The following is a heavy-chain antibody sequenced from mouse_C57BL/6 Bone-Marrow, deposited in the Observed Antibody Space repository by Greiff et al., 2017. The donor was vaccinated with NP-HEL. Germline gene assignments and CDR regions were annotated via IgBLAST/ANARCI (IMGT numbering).Heavy chain of an antibody. V-gene: IGHV1-59*01. CDR2: IDPSDSYT. D-gene: IGHD1-1*01. Sequence: VQLQQSGAELVRPGTSVKLSCKASGYTFTSYWMHWVKQRPGQGLEWIGVIDPSDSYTNYNQKFKGKATLTVDTSSSTAYMQLSSLTSEDSAVYYCARWRYYYGSSAGAMDYWGQGTSVTVSS. J-gene: IGHJ4*01. CDR1: GYTFTSYW. CDR3: ARWRYYYGSSAGAMDY.